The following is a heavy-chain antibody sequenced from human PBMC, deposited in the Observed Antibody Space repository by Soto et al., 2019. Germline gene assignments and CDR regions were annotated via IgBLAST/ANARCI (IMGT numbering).Heavy chain of an antibody. D-gene: IGHD1-26*01. CDR1: GYTFTSYY. Sequence: ASVKVSCKASGYTFTSYYMHWVRQAPGQGLEWMGIINPSGGSTSYAQKFQGRVTMTTDKSTSTVYMELSSLRSEDTAVYYCARGATGATLLGPFDYWGQGTLVTVSS. V-gene: IGHV1-46*01. CDR2: INPSGGST. CDR3: ARGATGATLLGPFDY. J-gene: IGHJ4*02.